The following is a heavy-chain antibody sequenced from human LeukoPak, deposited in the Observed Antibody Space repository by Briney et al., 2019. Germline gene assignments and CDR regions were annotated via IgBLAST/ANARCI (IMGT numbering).Heavy chain of an antibody. V-gene: IGHV3-43*01. CDR3: AKDIRSSGWYGYVDY. Sequence: GGSLRLSCAASGFTFDDYTMNWVRQAPGKGLEWVSLISWDGGSTYYADSVKGRFTISRDNSKNSLYLQMNSLRTEDTALYYCAKDIRSSGWYGYVDYWGQGTLVTVSS. J-gene: IGHJ4*02. D-gene: IGHD6-19*01. CDR2: ISWDGGST. CDR1: GFTFDDYT.